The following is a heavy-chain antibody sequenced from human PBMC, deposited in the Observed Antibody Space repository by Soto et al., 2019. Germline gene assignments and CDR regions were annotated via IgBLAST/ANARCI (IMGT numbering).Heavy chain of an antibody. CDR2: IYPSGTT. CDR3: ARMGLHLGELSRNWFDP. D-gene: IGHD3-16*02. CDR1: GGSITSGDYY. Sequence: SETLSLTCTISGGSITSGDYYWTWIRQFPGKGLEWIAYIYPSGTTHYNPSLKSRATISLDTSNNQFSLEVKSATAADTAVYYCARMGLHLGELSRNWFDPWGQGSLVTVSS. J-gene: IGHJ5*02. V-gene: IGHV4-31*03.